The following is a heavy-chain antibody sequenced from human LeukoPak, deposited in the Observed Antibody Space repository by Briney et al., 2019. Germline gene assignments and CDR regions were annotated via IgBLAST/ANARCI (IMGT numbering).Heavy chain of an antibody. CDR1: GFTFSSYG. D-gene: IGHD2-15*01. CDR2: ISYDGSNK. Sequence: GGSLRLSCAASGFTFSSYGMHWVRQAPGKGLEWVAVISYDGSNKYYADSVKGRFTISRDNSKNTLYLQMNSLRAEDTAVYYCARAGWYRATKNVDYWGQGTLVTVSS. CDR3: ARAGWYRATKNVDY. J-gene: IGHJ4*02. V-gene: IGHV3-30*03.